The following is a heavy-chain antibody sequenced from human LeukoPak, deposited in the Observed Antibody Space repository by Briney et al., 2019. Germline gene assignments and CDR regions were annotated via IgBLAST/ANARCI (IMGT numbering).Heavy chain of an antibody. J-gene: IGHJ3*02. Sequence: SETLSLTCTVSGDSISSYYWSWIRQPPGKGLEWIGSIYYSGSTYYNPSLRSRVTISVDTSKNQFSLKLSSVTAADTAVYYCARAPVSPDAFDIWGQGTMVTVSS. CDR1: GDSISSYY. CDR2: IYYSGST. V-gene: IGHV4-39*07. CDR3: ARAPVSPDAFDI. D-gene: IGHD1-14*01.